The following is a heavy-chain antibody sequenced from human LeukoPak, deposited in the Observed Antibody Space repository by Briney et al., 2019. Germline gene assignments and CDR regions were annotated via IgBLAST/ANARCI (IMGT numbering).Heavy chain of an antibody. CDR1: GYTFTASY. CDR2: INPNSGGT. J-gene: IGHJ4*02. Sequence: ASVKVSCKASGYTFTASYIHWVRQAPGQGLEWMGWINPNSGGTNYPQKFQGRVTMTRDTSITTAYMELSSLRSDDTAVYYCASTPYYDFWSGSLYYFDYWGQGTLVTVSS. CDR3: ASTPYYDFWSGSLYYFDY. D-gene: IGHD3-3*01. V-gene: IGHV1-2*02.